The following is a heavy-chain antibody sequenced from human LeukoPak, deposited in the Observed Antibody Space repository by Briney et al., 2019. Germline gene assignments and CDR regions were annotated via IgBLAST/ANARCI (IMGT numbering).Heavy chain of an antibody. Sequence: SETLSLTCAVSGGSISSNSYYWGWIRQPPGKGLEWIGSIYYSGSTYYNPSLKSRVTISVDTSKNQFSLKLSSVTAADTAVYYCARVIVGATLPMDYWGQGTLVTVSS. D-gene: IGHD1-26*01. CDR3: ARVIVGATLPMDY. V-gene: IGHV4-39*07. CDR2: IYYSGST. CDR1: GGSISSNSYY. J-gene: IGHJ4*02.